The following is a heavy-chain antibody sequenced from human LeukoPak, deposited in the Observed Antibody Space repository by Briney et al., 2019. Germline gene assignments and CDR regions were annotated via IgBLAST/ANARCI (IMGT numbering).Heavy chain of an antibody. D-gene: IGHD3-22*01. V-gene: IGHV3-74*03. CDR2: INSDGSST. Sequence: PGGSLRLSCAASGFTFSSYWMHWIRQAPGKGLVWVSRINSDGSSTTYADSVKGRFTISRDNAKNTLYLQMNSLRAEDTAVYYCARVRNYYDSSAMDYWGQGTLVTVSS. CDR3: ARVRNYYDSSAMDY. CDR1: GFTFSSYW. J-gene: IGHJ4*02.